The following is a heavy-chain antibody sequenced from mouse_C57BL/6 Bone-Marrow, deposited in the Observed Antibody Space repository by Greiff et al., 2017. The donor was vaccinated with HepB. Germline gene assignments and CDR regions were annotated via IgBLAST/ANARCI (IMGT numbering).Heavy chain of an antibody. J-gene: IGHJ1*03. Sequence: EVKLVESGGGLVKPGGSLKLSCAASGFTFSSYTMSWVRQTPEKRLEWVATISGGGGNTYYPDSVKGRFTISRDNAKNTLYLQMSSLRSEDTALYYCARHHYYGSSYRYFDVWGTGTTVTFSS. D-gene: IGHD1-1*01. CDR1: GFTFSSYT. CDR3: ARHHYYGSSYRYFDV. V-gene: IGHV5-9*01. CDR2: ISGGGGNT.